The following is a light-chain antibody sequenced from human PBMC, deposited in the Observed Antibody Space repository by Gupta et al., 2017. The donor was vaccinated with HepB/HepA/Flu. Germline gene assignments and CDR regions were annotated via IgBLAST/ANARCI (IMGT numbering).Light chain of an antibody. CDR2: ANT. V-gene: IGLV1-40*01. Sequence: QSVLTQPPSVSGAPGQRITISCTGSTSNIGAGYDVHWYQQLPGTAPKLLIFANTNRPSGVPDRFSGSKSGTSASLAITGLQAEDEADYYCQSYDSNLWIVGGGTKLTVL. J-gene: IGLJ2*01. CDR3: QSYDSNLWI. CDR1: TSNIGAGYD.